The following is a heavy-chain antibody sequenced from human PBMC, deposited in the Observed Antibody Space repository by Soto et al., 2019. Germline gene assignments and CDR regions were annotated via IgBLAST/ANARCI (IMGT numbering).Heavy chain of an antibody. Sequence: LRLSCAASGFTFSSYAMSWVRQAPGKGLEWVSAISGSGGSTYYADSVKGRFTISRDNSKNTLYLQMNSLRAEDTAVYYCAKVGKLSGNFDYWGQGTLVTVSS. V-gene: IGHV3-23*01. CDR1: GFTFSSYA. CDR2: ISGSGGST. J-gene: IGHJ4*02. D-gene: IGHD6-25*01. CDR3: AKVGKLSGNFDY.